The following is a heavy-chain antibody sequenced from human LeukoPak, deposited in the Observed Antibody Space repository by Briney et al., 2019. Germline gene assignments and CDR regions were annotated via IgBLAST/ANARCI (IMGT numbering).Heavy chain of an antibody. V-gene: IGHV4-34*01. D-gene: IGHD3-3*01. CDR1: GGSFSGYY. CDR3: AARYYDFWSGYYTGDY. J-gene: IGHJ4*02. Sequence: SETLSLTCAVYGGSFSGYYWSWIRQPPGKGLEWIGEINHSGSTNYNPSLKSRVTISVDTSKNQFSLKPSSVTAADTAVYYCAARYYDFWSGYYTGDYWGQGTLVTVSS. CDR2: INHSGST.